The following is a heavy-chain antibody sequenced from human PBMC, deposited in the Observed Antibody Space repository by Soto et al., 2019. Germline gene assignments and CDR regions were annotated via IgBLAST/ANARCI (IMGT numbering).Heavy chain of an antibody. Sequence: QVQLVQSGAEVKQPGASVKVSCKSSGYTFTRYAMHWVRQAPGQGLEWLGWINTGNGDTGFSQKFQGRVSITMDTAASTTYVELSSLISEDTAVYYCARQGDSRILRDAFDIWGQGTLVIVAS. CDR2: INTGNGDT. J-gene: IGHJ3*02. V-gene: IGHV1-3*04. D-gene: IGHD5-18*01. CDR3: ARQGDSRILRDAFDI. CDR1: GYTFTRYA.